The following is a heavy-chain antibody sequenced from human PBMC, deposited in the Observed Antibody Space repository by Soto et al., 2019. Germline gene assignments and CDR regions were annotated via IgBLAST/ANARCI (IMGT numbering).Heavy chain of an antibody. Sequence: QTLSLTCAISGDSVSSNSAAWNWIRQSPSRGLEWLGRTYYRSKWYNDYAVSVKSRITINPDTSKNQFSLQLNSVTPEDTAVYYCARGYCSGSSCFYYYGMDVWGQGTTVTVSS. CDR2: TYYRSKWYN. D-gene: IGHD2-15*01. CDR3: ARGYCSGSSCFYYYGMDV. J-gene: IGHJ6*02. CDR1: GDSVSSNSAA. V-gene: IGHV6-1*01.